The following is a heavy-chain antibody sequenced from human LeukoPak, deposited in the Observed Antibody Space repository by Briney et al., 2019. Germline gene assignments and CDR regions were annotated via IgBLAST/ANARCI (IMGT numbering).Heavy chain of an antibody. V-gene: IGHV5-51*01. CDR2: IHPGDSDT. D-gene: IGHD3-10*01. Sequence: GESLTISCKGSGYSFSSYWIGWVRQMPGKGLEWMGIIHPGDSDTRYSPAFQGQVTISVDKSISTAYLQWSSLKASDTAIFYCARAGTGYYVMDVWGQGTTVTVSS. CDR3: ARAGTGYYVMDV. CDR1: GYSFSSYW. J-gene: IGHJ6*02.